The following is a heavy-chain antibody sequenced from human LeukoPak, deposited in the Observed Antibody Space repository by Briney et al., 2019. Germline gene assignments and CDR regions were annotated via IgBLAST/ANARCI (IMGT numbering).Heavy chain of an antibody. CDR2: IKQDGSEK. CDR3: AREKTFYNILTGYKRGGYYFDY. Sequence: PGGSLRLSCAASGFTFSSYGMSWVRQAPGKGLEWVANIKQDGSEKYYVDSVKGRFTISRDNAKNSLYLQMNSLRAEDTAVYYCAREKTFYNILTGYKRGGYYFDYWGQGILVTVSS. V-gene: IGHV3-7*01. D-gene: IGHD3-9*01. J-gene: IGHJ4*02. CDR1: GFTFSSYG.